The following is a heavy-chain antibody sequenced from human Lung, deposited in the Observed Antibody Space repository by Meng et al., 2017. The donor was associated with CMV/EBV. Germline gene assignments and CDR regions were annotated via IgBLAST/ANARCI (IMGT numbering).Heavy chain of an antibody. CDR2: IKSNIDGGTT. Sequence: GESLKISCAASGFTFPNAWMSWIRQAPGKGLEWIGRIKSNIDGGTTDYAAPVKGRFTISRDDSKNTLYLQMNSLKTDDTAVYYCGKDHWGQGTLVTVSS. V-gene: IGHV3-15*01. CDR3: GKDH. J-gene: IGHJ1*01. CDR1: GFTFPNAW.